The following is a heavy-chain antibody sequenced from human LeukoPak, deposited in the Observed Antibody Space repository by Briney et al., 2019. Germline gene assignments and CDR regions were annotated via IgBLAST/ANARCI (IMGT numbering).Heavy chain of an antibody. J-gene: IGHJ4*02. D-gene: IGHD2-2*01. CDR3: ARGDPSLYCSSSGCYNFDF. CDR1: GFTFSFYA. Sequence: GGSLRLSCAASGFTFSFYAMHWVRQAPGKGLEYASAISSNGGTTYYANSVKGRFTISRDNSKNTMYLQMGSLRTEDMAVYYCARGDPSLYCSSSGCYNFDFWGQGTLVTVSS. V-gene: IGHV3-64*01. CDR2: ISSNGGTT.